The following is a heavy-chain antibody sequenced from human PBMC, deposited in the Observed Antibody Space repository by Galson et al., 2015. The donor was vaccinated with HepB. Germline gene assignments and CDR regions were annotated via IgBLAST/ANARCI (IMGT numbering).Heavy chain of an antibody. CDR3: ARDKGRRLWRDVGYIDY. J-gene: IGHJ4*02. CDR1: GFTFIAYE. V-gene: IGHV3-48*03. CDR2: ITTSGSTI. Sequence: SLRLSCAASGFTFIAYEMSWVRLAPGKGLEWISYITTSGSTIYYADSVKGRFTVFRDNAENSLYLQMTSLRVEDTAVYYCARDKGRRLWRDVGYIDYWGQGVLVTVSS. D-gene: IGHD3-16*01.